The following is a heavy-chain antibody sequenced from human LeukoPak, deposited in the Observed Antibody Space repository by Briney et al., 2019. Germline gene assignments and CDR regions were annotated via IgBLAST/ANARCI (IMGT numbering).Heavy chain of an antibody. CDR3: ARHDITIFGVVIPTGGWFDP. V-gene: IGHV4-39*01. CDR1: GGSISSSSYY. Sequence: KTSETLSLTCTVSGGSISSSSYYWGWIRQPPGKGLEWIGSIYYSGSTYYNPSLESRVTISVDTSKNQFSLKLSSVTAADTAVYYCARHDITIFGVVIPTGGWFDPWGQGTLVTVSS. D-gene: IGHD3-3*01. J-gene: IGHJ5*02. CDR2: IYYSGST.